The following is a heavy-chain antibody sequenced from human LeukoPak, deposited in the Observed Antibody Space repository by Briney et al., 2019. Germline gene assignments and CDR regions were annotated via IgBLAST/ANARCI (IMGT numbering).Heavy chain of an antibody. Sequence: SETLSLTCAVYGGSFSGYYWSWIRQPPGKGLEWIGSIYYSGSTYYNPSLKSRVTISVDTSKNQFSLKLSSVTAADTAVYYCARGYSSSWYSVGAFDIWGQGTMVTASS. V-gene: IGHV4-34*01. CDR3: ARGYSSSWYSVGAFDI. D-gene: IGHD6-13*01. CDR2: IYYSGST. CDR1: GGSFSGYY. J-gene: IGHJ3*02.